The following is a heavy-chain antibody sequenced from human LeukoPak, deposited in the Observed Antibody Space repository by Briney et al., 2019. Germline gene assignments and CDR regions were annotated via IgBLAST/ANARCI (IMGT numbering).Heavy chain of an antibody. Sequence: SETLSLTCTVSGGSISSSSYYWGWIRQPPGKGLEWIGSIFYSGSTYYNPSLKGRVTITVDTSKNQFSLKLNSVTAADTAVYYCARQTYTSGWFPCLQHWGQGTLVSVSS. V-gene: IGHV4-39*01. J-gene: IGHJ1*01. CDR1: GGSISSSSYY. CDR3: ARQTYTSGWFPCLQH. CDR2: IFYSGST. D-gene: IGHD6-19*01.